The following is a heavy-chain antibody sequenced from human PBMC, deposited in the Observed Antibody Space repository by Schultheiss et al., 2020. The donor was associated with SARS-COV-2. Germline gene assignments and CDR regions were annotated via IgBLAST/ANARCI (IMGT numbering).Heavy chain of an antibody. J-gene: IGHJ4*02. Sequence: ESLKISCKGSGYTFTTYWIGWVRQMPGKGLEWMGIIYPLDSDTRYSPSFQGQVTISADKSIRTAYLQWSSLKASDTAMYYCARLRTGLEEGEIDFWGQGTLVTVSS. D-gene: IGHD2-21*01. CDR2: IYPLDSDT. CDR1: GYTFTTYW. V-gene: IGHV5-51*01. CDR3: ARLRTGLEEGEIDF.